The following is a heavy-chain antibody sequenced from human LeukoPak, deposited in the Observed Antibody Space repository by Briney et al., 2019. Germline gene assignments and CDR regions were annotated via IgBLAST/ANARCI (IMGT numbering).Heavy chain of an antibody. D-gene: IGHD6-13*01. J-gene: IGHJ6*03. Sequence: ASETLSLTCTVSGYSISSGYYWGWIRQPPGKGLEWIGSIYHSGRTFYNPSLKSRVTISVDTSKNQFSLKLSSVTAADTAVYYCARDITSSSWYGDNYYYYYYMDVWGKGTTVTISS. CDR3: ARDITSSSWYGDNYYYYYYMDV. V-gene: IGHV4-38-2*02. CDR2: IYHSGRT. CDR1: GYSISSGYY.